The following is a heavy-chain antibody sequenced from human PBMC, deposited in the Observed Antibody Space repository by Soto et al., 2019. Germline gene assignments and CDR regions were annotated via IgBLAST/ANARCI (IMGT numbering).Heavy chain of an antibody. Sequence: GGSLRLSCAVSGLTFRDAWMNWVRQSPGKGLEWVGNIKSNAAKAPPEYAESVKGRFIISRDDPKNTVYLQMSGLKTEDTAVYYCAWQGTTSFYFHSWGQGTLVTVSS. CDR1: GLTFRDAW. CDR3: AWQGTTSFYFHS. J-gene: IGHJ4*02. CDR2: IKSNAAKAPP. D-gene: IGHD1-1*01. V-gene: IGHV3-15*05.